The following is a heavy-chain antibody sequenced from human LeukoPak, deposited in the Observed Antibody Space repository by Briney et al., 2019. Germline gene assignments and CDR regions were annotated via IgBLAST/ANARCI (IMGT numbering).Heavy chain of an antibody. CDR2: ITSSSGGT. CDR3: ARDPHPVVVTDYFDY. J-gene: IGHJ4*02. D-gene: IGHD2-21*02. V-gene: IGHV3-23*01. Sequence: GGSLRLSCAASGFTFSSYAMSWVRQAPGKGLEWVSLITSSSGGTYYADSVKGRFTISRDNSKSTLYLQMNSLRAEDTAVYYCARDPHPVVVTDYFDYWGQGTLVTVSS. CDR1: GFTFSSYA.